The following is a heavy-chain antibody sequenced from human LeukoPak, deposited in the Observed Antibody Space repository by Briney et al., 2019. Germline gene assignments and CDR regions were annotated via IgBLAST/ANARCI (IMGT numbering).Heavy chain of an antibody. Sequence: ASMKVSCKASGYTFTDHYIHWVRQAPGQGLEWMGSINPKSGVTNYAVEFQGRVTMTRDTSISTAYMELSSLRSDDTAVYYCAREIAAGGWRGFDYWGQGTLVTVSS. J-gene: IGHJ4*02. CDR3: AREIAAGGWRGFDY. V-gene: IGHV1-2*02. CDR2: INPKSGVT. CDR1: GYTFTDHY. D-gene: IGHD6-13*01.